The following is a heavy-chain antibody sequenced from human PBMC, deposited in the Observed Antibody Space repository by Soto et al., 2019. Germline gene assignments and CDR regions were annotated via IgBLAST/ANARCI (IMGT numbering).Heavy chain of an antibody. CDR3: ARGRELVATIDWGIAAAGTNYYYYGMDV. CDR1: GGTFSSYA. Sequence: QVQLVQSGAEVKKPGSSVKVSCKASGGTFSSYAISWVRQAPGQGLEWMGGIIPIFGTANYAQKFQGRVTITADESTSTAYMELRSLRSEDTAVYYCARGRELVATIDWGIAAAGTNYYYYGMDVWGQGTTVTVSS. V-gene: IGHV1-69*01. D-gene: IGHD6-13*01. CDR2: IIPIFGTA. J-gene: IGHJ6*02.